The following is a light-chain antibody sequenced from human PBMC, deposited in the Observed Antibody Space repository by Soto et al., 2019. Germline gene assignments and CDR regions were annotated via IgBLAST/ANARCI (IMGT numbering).Light chain of an antibody. CDR2: YDS. CDR1: NIGSQS. CDR3: QVWDSSSDRPV. V-gene: IGLV3-21*04. J-gene: IGLJ3*02. Sequence: SYELTQTPSLSVAPEKTASITCGGDNIGSQSVHWYQHKPGQAPILVMRYDSDRPSGIPERFSGSNSGKTATLTISRVEAGDEADYYCQVWDSSSDRPVFGGGTQLTVL.